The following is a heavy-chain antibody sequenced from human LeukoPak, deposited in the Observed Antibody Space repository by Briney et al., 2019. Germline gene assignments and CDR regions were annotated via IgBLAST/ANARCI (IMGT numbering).Heavy chain of an antibody. CDR2: ISGRGGST. CDR3: AKGASYYGSGSYFDY. J-gene: IGHJ4*02. D-gene: IGHD3-10*01. V-gene: IGHV3-23*01. CDR1: GFTFSSYA. Sequence: GGSLRLSCAASGFTFSSYAMSWVRQAPGKGLEWVSAISGRGGSTYYADSVKGRFTISRDNSKNTLYLQMNSLRAEDTAVYYCAKGASYYGSGSYFDYWGQGTLVTVSS.